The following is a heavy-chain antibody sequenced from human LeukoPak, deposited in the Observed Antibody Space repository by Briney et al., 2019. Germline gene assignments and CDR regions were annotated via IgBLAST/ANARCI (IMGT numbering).Heavy chain of an antibody. CDR2: IYYSGGT. J-gene: IGHJ3*02. D-gene: IGHD4-17*01. CDR3: ARADGDYWDAFDI. V-gene: IGHV4-61*01. Sequence: SETLSLTCTVSGGSVSSGSYYWRWIRQPPGKGLEWIGYIYYSGGTNYNPSLKSRVTISVDTSKNQFSLKLSSVTAADTAVYYCARADGDYWDAFDIWGQGTMVTVSS. CDR1: GGSVSSGSYY.